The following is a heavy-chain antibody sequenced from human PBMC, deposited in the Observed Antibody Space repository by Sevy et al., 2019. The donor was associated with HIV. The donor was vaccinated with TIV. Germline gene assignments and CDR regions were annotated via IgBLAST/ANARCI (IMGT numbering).Heavy chain of an antibody. CDR3: ASVPVYDSGGYHVYYYGTDV. D-gene: IGHD3-22*01. CDR2: ISSSSSTI. CDR1: GFTFSSYS. V-gene: IGHV3-48*01. J-gene: IGHJ6*02. Sequence: GGSLRLSCAASGFTFSSYSMNWVRQAPGKGLEWVSYISSSSSTIYYADSVEGRFTISRDNAKNSLYLQMNSLRAEDTAVYYGASVPVYDSGGYHVYYYGTDVWGQGTTVTVSS.